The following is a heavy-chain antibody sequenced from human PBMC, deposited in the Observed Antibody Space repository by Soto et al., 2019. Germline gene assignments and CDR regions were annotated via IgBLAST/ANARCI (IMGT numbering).Heavy chain of an antibody. D-gene: IGHD6-6*01. Sequence: SETLSLTCTVSGGSISSGGYYWSWIRQHPGKGLEWIGYIYYSGSTYYNPSLKSRVTISVDTSKNQFSLKLSSVTAADTAVYHCARDLSSSPYFDYWGQGTLVTVSS. V-gene: IGHV4-31*03. J-gene: IGHJ4*02. CDR2: IYYSGST. CDR1: GGSISSGGYY. CDR3: ARDLSSSPYFDY.